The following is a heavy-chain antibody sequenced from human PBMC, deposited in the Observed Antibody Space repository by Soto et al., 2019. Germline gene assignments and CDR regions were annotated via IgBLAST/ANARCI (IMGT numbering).Heavy chain of an antibody. CDR3: ARGPTP. J-gene: IGHJ5*02. CDR2: IYYSGST. V-gene: IGHV4-34*09. CDR1: GGSFSGYY. Sequence: PSETLSLTFAVYGGSFSGYYWSWIRQPPGKGLEWIGYIYYSGSTYYNPSLKSRVTISVDTSKNQFSLKLSSVTAADTAVYYCARGPTPWGQGTLVTVSS.